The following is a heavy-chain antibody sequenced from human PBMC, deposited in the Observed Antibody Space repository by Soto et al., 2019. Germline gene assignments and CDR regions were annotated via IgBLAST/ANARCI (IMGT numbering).Heavy chain of an antibody. CDR1: GGSITSYY. CDR3: ARDLGYCSGGSCYPYFDS. J-gene: IGHJ4*02. Sequence: PSETLSLTCTVAGGSITSYYWSWIRQPPGKGLEWIGYIYYSGSTNYNPSLKSRVTISVDTSKNQFSLKLSSVIAADTAVYYCARDLGYCSGGSCYPYFDSWGQGTLVTVSS. V-gene: IGHV4-59*01. D-gene: IGHD2-15*01. CDR2: IYYSGST.